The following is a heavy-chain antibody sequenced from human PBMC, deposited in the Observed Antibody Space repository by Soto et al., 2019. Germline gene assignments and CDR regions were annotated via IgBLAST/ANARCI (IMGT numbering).Heavy chain of an antibody. Sequence: QVQLVESGGGVVQPGRSLRLSCAASGFTFSSYGMHWVRQAPGKGLEWVAVISYDGSNKYYADSVKGRFTISRDNSKNTLYLQMNSLRAEDTAVYYCAKDHGKWLLRTFDYWGQGTLVTVSS. CDR2: ISYDGSNK. CDR3: AKDHGKWLLRTFDY. V-gene: IGHV3-30*18. D-gene: IGHD5-12*01. CDR1: GFTFSSYG. J-gene: IGHJ4*02.